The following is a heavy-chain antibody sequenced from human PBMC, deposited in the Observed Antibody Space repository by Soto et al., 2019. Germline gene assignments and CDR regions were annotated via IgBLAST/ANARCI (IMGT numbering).Heavy chain of an antibody. V-gene: IGHV6-1*01. CDR3: ARVEFFYDSSGYSPSWFDP. CDR1: GDTVSSSSAA. J-gene: IGHJ5*02. Sequence: TLSLTCAISGDTVSSSSAAWNWIRQSPSRGLEWLGRTYYRSRWYNDYAVSVKSRIIINPDTSKNQFSLQLNSVTPEDTAVYYCARVEFFYDSSGYSPSWFDPWGQGTLVTVSS. CDR2: TYYRSRWYN. D-gene: IGHD3-22*01.